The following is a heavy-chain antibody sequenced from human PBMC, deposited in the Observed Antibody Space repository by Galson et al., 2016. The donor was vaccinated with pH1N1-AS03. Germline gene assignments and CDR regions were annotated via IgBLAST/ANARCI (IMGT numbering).Heavy chain of an antibody. V-gene: IGHV4-59*08. D-gene: IGHD2-15*01. J-gene: IGHJ3*02. Sequence: ETLSLTCTVSGGSINNHYLSWIRQPPGKGLEWIGYIDNTGSTTYNPSLQSRLTMSVDTSKNQFSLRLRSVTATDTAVYYCARLFMEGLCSGGSCHQTNAFDMWGQGTMVTVSS. CDR2: IDNTGST. CDR1: GGSINNHY. CDR3: ARLFMEGLCSGGSCHQTNAFDM.